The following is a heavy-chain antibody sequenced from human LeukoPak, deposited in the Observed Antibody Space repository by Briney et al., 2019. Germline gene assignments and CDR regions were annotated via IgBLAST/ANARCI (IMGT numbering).Heavy chain of an antibody. CDR1: GYTFTSYD. J-gene: IGHJ4*02. V-gene: IGHV1-18*01. D-gene: IGHD6-19*01. Sequence: GASVKVSCKASGYTFTSYDINWVRQATGQGLEWMGWMNPNSGNTNYAQKLQGRVTMTTDTSTSTAYMELRSLRSDDTAVYYCARVAAVAGFDYWGQGTLVTVSS. CDR3: ARVAAVAGFDY. CDR2: MNPNSGNT.